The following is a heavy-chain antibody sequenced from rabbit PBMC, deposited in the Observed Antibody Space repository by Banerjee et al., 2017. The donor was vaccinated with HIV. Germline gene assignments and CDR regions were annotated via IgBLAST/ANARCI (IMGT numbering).Heavy chain of an antibody. V-gene: IGHV1S40*01. CDR3: AREESDGGGHLKL. CDR2: IYAGSSGIT. Sequence: QSLEESGGDLVKPGASLTLTCTASGFDFSSNAMCWVRQAPGKRPEWIACIYAGSSGITYYASWAKGRFTVSKTSSTTVTLQMSSLTAADTATYFCAREESDGGGHLKLWGQGTLVTVS. D-gene: IGHD2-1*01. J-gene: IGHJ3*01. CDR1: GFDFSSNA.